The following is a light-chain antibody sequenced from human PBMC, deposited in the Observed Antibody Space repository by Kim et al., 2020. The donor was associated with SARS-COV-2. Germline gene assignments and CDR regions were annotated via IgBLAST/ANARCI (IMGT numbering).Light chain of an antibody. CDR3: QQCSNWPPLT. J-gene: IGKJ4*01. CDR2: DAS. CDR1: QSVSTS. Sequence: SPGERATLFCRASQSVSTSLAWYQQKPGQTPGLLIYDASNRAAGIPARFSGSGSGTDFTLTISSLEPEDFAVYYCQQCSNWPPLTFGGGTKVDIK. V-gene: IGKV3-11*01.